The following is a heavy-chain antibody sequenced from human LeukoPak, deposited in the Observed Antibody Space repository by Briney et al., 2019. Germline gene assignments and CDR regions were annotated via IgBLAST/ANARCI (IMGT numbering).Heavy chain of an antibody. J-gene: IGHJ4*02. CDR3: ARAGGYDSPFAY. V-gene: IGHV4-59*01. D-gene: IGHD5-12*01. CDR1: DASISRYY. Sequence: SETLSLTCTVSDASISRYYWSWIRQPPGKGLEWIGYIYYSGTTNYNPSLKSRVSISIDPSKNQFSLRLPSVTDADTAVYYCARAGGYDSPFAYWGQGTLVTVSS. CDR2: IYYSGTT.